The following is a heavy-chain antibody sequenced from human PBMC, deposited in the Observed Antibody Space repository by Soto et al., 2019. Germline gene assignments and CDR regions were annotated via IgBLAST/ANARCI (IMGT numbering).Heavy chain of an antibody. V-gene: IGHV3-33*01. CDR2: IWYDGSNK. Sequence: GGSLRLSCAASGFTFSSYGMHWVRQAPGKGLEWVAVIWYDGSNKYYADSVKGRFTISRDNSKNTLYLQMNSLRAEDTAVYDWARGVRITIFGVFSSGPEVWGKGPTVTVSS. J-gene: IGHJ6*04. CDR1: GFTFSSYG. D-gene: IGHD3-3*01. CDR3: ARGVRITIFGVFSSGPEV.